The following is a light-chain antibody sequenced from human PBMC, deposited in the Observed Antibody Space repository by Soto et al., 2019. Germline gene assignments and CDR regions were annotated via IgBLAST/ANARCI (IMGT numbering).Light chain of an antibody. CDR2: MAS. J-gene: IGKJ1*01. CDR3: QQYSRQAT. V-gene: IGKV1-5*03. CDR1: QSISYW. Sequence: DIQMTQSPSTLSASVGDRVTITCRASQSISYWLAWYQQKPGKAPKPLIYMASSLESGVPPRFSGSGAGTEFTLTSSSLQSDDFASYCCQQYSRQATCGQGTKVEIK.